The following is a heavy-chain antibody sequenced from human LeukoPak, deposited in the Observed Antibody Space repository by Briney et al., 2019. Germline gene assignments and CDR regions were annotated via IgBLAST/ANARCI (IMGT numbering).Heavy chain of an antibody. Sequence: ASVEVSCKASGYTFTGYYMHWVRQAPGQGLEWMGWINPNSGGTNYAQKFQGRVTMTRDTSISTAYMELSSLRSDDTAVYYCARADISSGYSRVQYYYYYYMDVWGKGTTVTVSS. V-gene: IGHV1-2*02. D-gene: IGHD3-22*01. CDR1: GYTFTGYY. CDR3: ARADISSGYSRVQYYYYYYMDV. J-gene: IGHJ6*03. CDR2: INPNSGGT.